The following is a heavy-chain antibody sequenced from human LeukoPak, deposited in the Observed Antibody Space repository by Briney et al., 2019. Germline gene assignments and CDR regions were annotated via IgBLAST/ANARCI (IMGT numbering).Heavy chain of an antibody. CDR1: GYTFTSYY. J-gene: IGHJ6*02. D-gene: IGHD3-3*01. V-gene: IGHV1-8*02. CDR3: ARGALVLRFLEWLSTYYYYYGMDV. CDR2: MNPNSGNT. Sequence: ASVKVSCRASGYTFTSYYMHWVRQAPGQGLEWMGWMNPNSGNTGYAQKFQGRVTMTRNTSISTAYMELSSLRSEDTAVYYCARGALVLRFLEWLSTYYYYYGMDVWGQGTTVTVSS.